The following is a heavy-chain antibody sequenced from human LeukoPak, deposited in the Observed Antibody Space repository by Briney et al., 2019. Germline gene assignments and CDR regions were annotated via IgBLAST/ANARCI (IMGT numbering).Heavy chain of an antibody. V-gene: IGHV4-34*01. Sequence: SETLSLTCAVYGGSFSGYYWSWIRQPPGKGLEWIGEINHSGSTNYNPSLKSRVTISVDTSKNQFSLKLSSVTAADTAVSYCARRKRGRDGPNGSFYYFDYWGQGTLVTVSS. J-gene: IGHJ4*02. CDR2: INHSGST. CDR1: GGSFSGYY. D-gene: IGHD5-24*01. CDR3: ARRKRGRDGPNGSFYYFDY.